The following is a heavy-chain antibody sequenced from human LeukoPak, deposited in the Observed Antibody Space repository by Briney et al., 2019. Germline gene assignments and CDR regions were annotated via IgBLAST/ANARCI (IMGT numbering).Heavy chain of an antibody. J-gene: IGHJ4*02. V-gene: IGHV4-4*07. D-gene: IGHD5-18*01. CDR1: GGSISSYY. CDR3: AGGDTAMVKD. CDR2: IYTSGST. Sequence: PSETLSLTCTVSGGSISSYYWSWIRQPAGKGLEWIGRIYTSGSTNYNPSLKSRVAMLVDTSKNQFSLKLSSVTAADTAVYYCAGGDTAMVKDWGQGTLVTVSS.